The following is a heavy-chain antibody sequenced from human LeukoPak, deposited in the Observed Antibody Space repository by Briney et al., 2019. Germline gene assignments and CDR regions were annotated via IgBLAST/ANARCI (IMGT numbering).Heavy chain of an antibody. CDR1: GFTFSSYA. Sequence: GGSLRLSCAASGFTFSSYAMSWVRQSPGKGLGWVAAIIGSGGSTYYADSVNGRFIISRDNCKNTLYLQMNSLIAEDPAVYYCAKSGPGYSGHDYFGDYWGQGTLVTVSS. CDR2: IIGSGGST. CDR3: AKSGPGYSGHDYFGDY. V-gene: IGHV3-23*01. D-gene: IGHD5-12*01. J-gene: IGHJ4*02.